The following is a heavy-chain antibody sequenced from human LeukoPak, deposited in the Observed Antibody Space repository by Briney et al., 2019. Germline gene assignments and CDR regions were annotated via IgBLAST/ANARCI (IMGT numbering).Heavy chain of an antibody. V-gene: IGHV4-59*01. CDR2: IYYSGST. D-gene: IGHD4-23*01. Sequence: SETLSLTCTVSGGSISSYYWSWIRQPPGKGLEWIGYIYYSGSTNYNTSLKSRVTISVDTSKNQFSLKLSSVTAADTAVYYCARSLGGGNLLDAFDIWGQGTMVTVSS. CDR3: ARSLGGGNLLDAFDI. CDR1: GGSISSYY. J-gene: IGHJ3*02.